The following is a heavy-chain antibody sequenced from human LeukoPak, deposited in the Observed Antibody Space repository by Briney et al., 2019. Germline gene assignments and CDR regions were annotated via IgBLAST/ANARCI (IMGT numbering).Heavy chain of an antibody. D-gene: IGHD3-9*01. CDR2: INSDGSST. CDR3: ARGLYETGSLYFDY. V-gene: IGHV3-74*01. Sequence: GGSLRLSCAASGFTFSDCWMHWVRQAPGKGLVWVSRINSDGSSTSYADSVKGRFTMSRDNTKNTLYLQMNSLRAEDTAVFYCARGLYETGSLYFDYWGQGTLVTVSS. J-gene: IGHJ4*02. CDR1: GFTFSDCW.